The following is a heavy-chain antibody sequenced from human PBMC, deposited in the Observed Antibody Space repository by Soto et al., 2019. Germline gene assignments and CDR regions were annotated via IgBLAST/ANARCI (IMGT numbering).Heavy chain of an antibody. Sequence: ASVKVSCKASGYTFTSYGISWVRQATGQGLEWMGWMNPNSGNTGYAQKFQGRVTMTRNTSISTAYMELSSLRSEDTAIYYCARERVHAFDIWGQGTMVTVSS. J-gene: IGHJ3*02. CDR3: ARERVHAFDI. V-gene: IGHV1-8*02. CDR2: MNPNSGNT. CDR1: GYTFTSYG.